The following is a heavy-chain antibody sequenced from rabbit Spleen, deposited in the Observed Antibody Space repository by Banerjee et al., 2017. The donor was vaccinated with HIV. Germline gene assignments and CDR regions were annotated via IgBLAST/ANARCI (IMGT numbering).Heavy chain of an antibody. Sequence: QEQLVESGGGLVQPEGSLTLTCKASGFSFNSGYDMCWVRQAPGKGLEWIACIGAGSGSTYYASWAKGRFTISKTSSTTVTLQMTSLTAADTATYFCARDGAGGSYFALWGQGTLVTVS. CDR1: GFSFNSGYD. CDR2: IGAGSGST. D-gene: IGHD8-1*01. CDR3: ARDGAGGSYFAL. J-gene: IGHJ4*01. V-gene: IGHV1S45*01.